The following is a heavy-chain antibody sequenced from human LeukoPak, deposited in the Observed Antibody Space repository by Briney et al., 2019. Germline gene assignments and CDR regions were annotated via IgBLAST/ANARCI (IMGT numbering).Heavy chain of an antibody. CDR1: GGSIRSYY. Sequence: SETLSLTCTVSGGSIRSYYWSWIRQPPGKGLEWIGYIYYSGSTNYNPSLKSRVTISVDTSKNQFSLKLSSVTAADTAVYYCAREPYDSSVSGFDYWGQGTLVTVSS. CDR2: IYYSGST. J-gene: IGHJ4*02. V-gene: IGHV4-59*01. CDR3: AREPYDSSVSGFDY. D-gene: IGHD3-22*01.